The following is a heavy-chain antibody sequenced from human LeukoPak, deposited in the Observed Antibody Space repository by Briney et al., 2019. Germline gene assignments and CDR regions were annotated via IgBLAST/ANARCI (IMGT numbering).Heavy chain of an antibody. J-gene: IGHJ4*02. D-gene: IGHD3-22*01. CDR1: GGTFSSYA. Sequence: SVKVSCKASGGTFSSYAISWVRQAPGQGLEWMGRIIPIFGTANYTQKFQGRVTITTDESTSTAYMELSSLRSEATAVYCCAQYYYDSSGYYSGHDYWGQGTLVTVSS. V-gene: IGHV1-69*05. CDR2: IIPIFGTA. CDR3: AQYYYDSSGYYSGHDY.